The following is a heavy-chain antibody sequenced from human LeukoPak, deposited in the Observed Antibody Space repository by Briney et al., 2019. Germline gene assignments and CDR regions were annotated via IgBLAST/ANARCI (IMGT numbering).Heavy chain of an antibody. D-gene: IGHD1-26*01. Sequence: GGSLRLSCAASGFTFSSYWMSWVRQAPGKGLEWVANIKQDGSEKYYVDSVKGRFTISRDNAKNSLYLQVNSLRAEDTAVYYCASSGIVGATPFDYWGQGTLVTVSS. J-gene: IGHJ4*02. V-gene: IGHV3-7*01. CDR3: ASSGIVGATPFDY. CDR1: GFTFSSYW. CDR2: IKQDGSEK.